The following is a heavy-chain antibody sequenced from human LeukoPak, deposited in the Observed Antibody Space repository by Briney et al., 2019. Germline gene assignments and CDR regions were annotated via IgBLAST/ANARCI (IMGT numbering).Heavy chain of an antibody. CDR2: INHSGST. D-gene: IGHD6-6*01. J-gene: IGHJ4*02. V-gene: IGHV4-34*01. Sequence: TGGSLRLSCAASGFTFSDYYMSWIRQAPGKGLEWIGEINHSGSTNYNPSLKSRVTISVDTSKNQFSLKLSSVTAADTAVYYCARGSGQIAARPSYFDYWGQGTLVTVSS. CDR3: ARGSGQIAARPSYFDY. CDR1: GFTFSDYY.